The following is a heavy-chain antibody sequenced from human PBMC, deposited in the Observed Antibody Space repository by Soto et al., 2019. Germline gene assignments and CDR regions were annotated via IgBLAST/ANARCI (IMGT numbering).Heavy chain of an antibody. CDR2: ISYDGSNK. CDR1: GFTFSSYG. Sequence: PGGSLRLSCAASGFTFSSYGMHWVRQAPGKGLEWVAVISYDGSNKYYADSVKGRFTISRDNSKNTLYLQMNSLRAEDTAVYYCVSGYNWNDGGDVWGQGTTVTVSS. CDR3: VSGYNWNDGGDV. J-gene: IGHJ6*02. D-gene: IGHD1-20*01. V-gene: IGHV3-30*03.